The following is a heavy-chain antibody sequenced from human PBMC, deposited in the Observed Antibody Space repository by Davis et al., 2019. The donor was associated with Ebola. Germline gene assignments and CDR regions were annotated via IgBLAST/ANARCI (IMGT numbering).Heavy chain of an antibody. V-gene: IGHV1-3*01. D-gene: IGHD2-21*02. CDR3: ARSSQGTVVVTTPFDY. CDR1: GYTFTSYA. J-gene: IGHJ4*02. Sequence: ASVKVSCKASGYTFTSYAMHWVRQAPGQRLEWMGWINAGNGNTKYSQKFQGRVTITRDTSASTAYMELSSLRSEDTAVYYCARSSQGTVVVTTPFDYWGQGTLVTVSS. CDR2: INAGNGNT.